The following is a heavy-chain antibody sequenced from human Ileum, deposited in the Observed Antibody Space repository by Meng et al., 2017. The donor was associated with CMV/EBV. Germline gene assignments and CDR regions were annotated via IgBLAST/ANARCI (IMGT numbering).Heavy chain of an antibody. V-gene: IGHV3-7*01. CDR3: ARDKIVPTKNYDFWSGYYAEPYYYYGMDV. D-gene: IGHD3-3*01. J-gene: IGHJ6*02. CDR2: IKQDGSEK. CDR1: GVTFISYW. Sequence: GESLKIFCSASGVTFISYWMSWVRQAPGKGLEWVANIKQDGSEKYYVDSVKGRFTISRDNAKNSLYLQMNSLRAEDTAVYYCARDKIVPTKNYDFWSGYYAEPYYYYGMDVWGQGTTVTVSS.